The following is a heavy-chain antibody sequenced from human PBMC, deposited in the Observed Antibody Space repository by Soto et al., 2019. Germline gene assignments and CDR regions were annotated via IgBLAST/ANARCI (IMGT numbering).Heavy chain of an antibody. CDR2: IYYSGST. CDR3: ARVSLDSSSFPYYYYYGMDV. J-gene: IGHJ6*02. CDR1: GGSISSGDYY. D-gene: IGHD6-6*01. V-gene: IGHV4-30-4*01. Sequence: PSETLSLTCTVSGGSISSGDYYWSWIRQPPGKGLEWIGYIYYSGSTYYNPSLKSRVTISVDTSKNQFSLKLSSVTAADAAVYYCARVSLDSSSFPYYYYYGMDVWGQGTTVTVSS.